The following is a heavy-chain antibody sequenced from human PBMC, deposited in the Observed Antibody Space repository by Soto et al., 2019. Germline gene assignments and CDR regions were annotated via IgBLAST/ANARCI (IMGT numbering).Heavy chain of an antibody. CDR3: ARGYSSSPDESYYFDY. CDR2: TYYRSKWYN. J-gene: IGHJ4*02. CDR1: GDSVSSNSAA. D-gene: IGHD6-6*01. Sequence: SQTLSLTCAISGDSVSSNSAAWNWIRQSPSRGLGWLGRTYYRSKWYNDYAVSVKSRMTINPDTSKNQFSLQLNSVTPEDTAVYYCARGYSSSPDESYYFDYWGQGTLVTVSS. V-gene: IGHV6-1*01.